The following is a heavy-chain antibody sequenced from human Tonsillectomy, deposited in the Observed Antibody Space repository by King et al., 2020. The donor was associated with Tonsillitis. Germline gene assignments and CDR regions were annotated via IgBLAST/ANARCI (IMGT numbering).Heavy chain of an antibody. V-gene: IGHV3-21*01. Sequence: VQLVESGGGLVKPGGSLTLSCAASGFTFSSYTINWVRQAPGKGLEWVSSISSGSSYIYYADSVKGRLTISRDNAKNSLYLQMNSLRAEDTAVYYCARDRGPQGSGAVHWFDPWGQGTLVTVSS. CDR2: ISSGSSYI. CDR3: ARDRGPQGSGAVHWFDP. J-gene: IGHJ5*02. D-gene: IGHD3-10*01. CDR1: GFTFSSYT.